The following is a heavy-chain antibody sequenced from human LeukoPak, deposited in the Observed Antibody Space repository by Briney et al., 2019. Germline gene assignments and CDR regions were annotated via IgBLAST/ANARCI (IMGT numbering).Heavy chain of an antibody. D-gene: IGHD1-26*01. CDR3: AKDRSIGTYYTFDH. Sequence: GGSLRLSCAASGFTFTNYAMTWVRQAPGKGLEWVSRISASGVMTYYADSVKGRFTVSRDNSKNSLYLQMSSLTAADTAVYYCAKDRSIGTYYTFDHWGQGTLVTVSS. J-gene: IGHJ4*02. CDR2: ISASGVMT. V-gene: IGHV3-23*01. CDR1: GFTFTNYA.